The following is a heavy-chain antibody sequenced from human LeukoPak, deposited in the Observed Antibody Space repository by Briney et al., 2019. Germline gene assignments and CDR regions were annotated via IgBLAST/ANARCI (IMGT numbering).Heavy chain of an antibody. CDR2: IYYSGST. V-gene: IGHV4-59*01. CDR3: ARGGGSWLSYYYYYMDV. D-gene: IGHD6-13*01. CDR1: GGSISSYY. J-gene: IGHJ6*03. Sequence: SETLSLTCTVSGGSISSYYWSWIRQPPGKGLEWIGYIYYSGSTNYNPSLKSRVTISVDTSKNQFSLKLSSVTAADTAVYYCARGGGSWLSYYYYYMDVWGKGTTVTVSS.